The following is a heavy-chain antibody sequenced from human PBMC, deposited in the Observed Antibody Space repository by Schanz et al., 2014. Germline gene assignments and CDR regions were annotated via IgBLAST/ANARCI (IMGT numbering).Heavy chain of an antibody. V-gene: IGHV4-59*08. D-gene: IGHD3-22*01. Sequence: QVQLQESGPGLVKPSETLSLTCSVSGGSIRNYYWNWIRQPPGKGVEWIGYIHYSGSTNYNPSLGSGVAMPEATSKNQSPRKLGSVTAADTAVYYCARLNYDSSGYPYYYGMDVWGQGTTVTVSS. CDR3: ARLNYDSSGYPYYYGMDV. J-gene: IGHJ6*02. CDR1: GGSIRNYY. CDR2: IHYSGST.